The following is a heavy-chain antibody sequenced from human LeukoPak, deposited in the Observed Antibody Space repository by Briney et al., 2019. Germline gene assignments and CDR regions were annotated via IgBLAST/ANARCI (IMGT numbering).Heavy chain of an antibody. CDR1: GGSFSTYY. D-gene: IGHD6-13*01. Sequence: SETLSLTCAVYGGSFSTYYWSWIRQPPGKGLEWIGEIYHSGSTNYNPSLKSRVTISVDKSKNQFSLKLSSVTAADTAVYYCARGSIAAAQLPLDYWGQGTLVTVSS. CDR2: IYHSGST. CDR3: ARGSIAAAQLPLDY. V-gene: IGHV4-34*01. J-gene: IGHJ4*02.